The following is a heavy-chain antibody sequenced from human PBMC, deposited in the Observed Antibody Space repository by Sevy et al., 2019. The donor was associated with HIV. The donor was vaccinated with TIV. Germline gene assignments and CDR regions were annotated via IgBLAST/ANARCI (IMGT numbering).Heavy chain of an antibody. Sequence: SETLSLTCTVSGGSITSLYWNWIRQPPGKGLEWIANIYYNGDINYNPSLKSRVTLSLDTSKNQFSLRLSSVTAADTARDYCAGENAWGSGDSWGQGTLVTVSS. CDR2: IYYNGDI. CDR3: AGENAWGSGDS. J-gene: IGHJ5*01. V-gene: IGHV4-59*08. CDR1: GGSITSLY. D-gene: IGHD6-19*01.